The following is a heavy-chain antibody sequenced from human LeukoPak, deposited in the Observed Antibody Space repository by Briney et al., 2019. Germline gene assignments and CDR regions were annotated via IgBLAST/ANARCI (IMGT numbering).Heavy chain of an antibody. D-gene: IGHD3-3*01. CDR2: IYHSGST. V-gene: IGHV4-30-2*01. Sequence: SETLSLTCTVSGGSISSGGYYWSWIRQPPGKGLEWIGYIYHSGSTYCNPSLKSRVTISVDRSKNQFSLKLSSVTAADTAVYYCARGYDDSGAFDYWGQGTLVTVSS. J-gene: IGHJ4*02. CDR3: ARGYDDSGAFDY. CDR1: GGSISSGGYY.